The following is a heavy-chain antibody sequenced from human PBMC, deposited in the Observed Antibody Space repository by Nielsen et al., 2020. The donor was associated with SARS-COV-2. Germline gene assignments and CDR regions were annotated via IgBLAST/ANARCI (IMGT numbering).Heavy chain of an antibody. J-gene: IGHJ3*02. CDR1: GGSFSGYY. Sequence: PETLSLTCAVYGGSFSGYYWSWIRQPPGKGLEWIGEINHSGSTNYNPSLKSRVTISVDKSKNQFSLKLSSVTAADTAVYYCARFSGARGSGYRNAFDIWGQGTMVTVSS. D-gene: IGHD3-22*01. V-gene: IGHV4-34*01. CDR3: ARFSGARGSGYRNAFDI. CDR2: INHSGST.